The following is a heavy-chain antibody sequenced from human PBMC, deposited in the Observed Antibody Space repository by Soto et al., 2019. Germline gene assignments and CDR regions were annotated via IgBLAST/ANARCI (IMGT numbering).Heavy chain of an antibody. CDR2: ISSSSSYI. D-gene: IGHD3-3*01. J-gene: IGHJ6*02. CDR1: GFTFSSYS. V-gene: IGHV3-21*01. CDR3: ARTLDFWTGSPYYYYGMDV. Sequence: EVQLVESGGGLVKPGGSLRLSCAASGFTFSSYSMNWVRQAPGKGLEWVSSISSSSSYIYYADSVKGRFTISRDNAKNSLYLQMNSLRAVDTAVYYCARTLDFWTGSPYYYYGMDVWGQGTTVTVSS.